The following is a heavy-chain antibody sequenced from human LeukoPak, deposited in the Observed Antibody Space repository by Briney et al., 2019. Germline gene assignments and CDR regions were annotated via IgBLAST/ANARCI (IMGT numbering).Heavy chain of an antibody. D-gene: IGHD1-26*01. J-gene: IGHJ6*02. CDR1: GFTVSSNY. Sequence: PGGSLRLSCAASGFTVSSNYMSGVRQAPGKGLEWVSLIYAGGSTYYADAVKGRFTISRHNSKNTLHLHMTSLRVEDTAVYYCATAGSSELLWDYAMDVWGQGTTVTVSS. CDR3: ATAGSSELLWDYAMDV. V-gene: IGHV3-53*04. CDR2: IYAGGST.